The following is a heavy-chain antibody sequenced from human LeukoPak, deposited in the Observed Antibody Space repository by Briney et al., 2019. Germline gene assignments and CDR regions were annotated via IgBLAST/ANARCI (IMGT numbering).Heavy chain of an antibody. CDR1: GFTFSSYS. CDR3: ARDDSYYYDSSGAY. V-gene: IGHV3-48*01. CDR2: ISSGSNTI. Sequence: GGSLRLSCAASGFTFSSYSMNWVRQAPGKGLDWVSYISSGSNTIYYADSVKGRFTISRDNAKNSLYLQMNSLRAEDTAVYYCARDDSYYYDSSGAYWGQGTLVTVSS. J-gene: IGHJ4*02. D-gene: IGHD3-22*01.